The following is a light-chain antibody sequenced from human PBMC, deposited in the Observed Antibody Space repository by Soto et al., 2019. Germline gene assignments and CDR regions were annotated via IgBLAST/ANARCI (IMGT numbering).Light chain of an antibody. V-gene: IGLV2-23*01. J-gene: IGLJ2*01. CDR2: EGT. CDR1: SSDVGAYNL. CDR3: CSYAGIYTLV. Sequence: QSALTQPASVSGSPGQSITVSCTGTSSDVGAYNLVSWYQQHPGKAPRLIIYEGTKRPSGISHRFSGSKSDNTASLTISGLQADDEADYYCCSYAGIYTLVFGGGTKLTVL.